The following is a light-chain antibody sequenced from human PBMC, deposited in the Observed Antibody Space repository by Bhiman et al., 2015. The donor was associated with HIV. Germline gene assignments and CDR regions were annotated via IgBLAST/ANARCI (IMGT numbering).Light chain of an antibody. J-gene: IGLJ2*01. CDR2: DVS. V-gene: IGLV2-14*03. Sequence: QSALTQPASVSGSPGQSITISCTGTSSDVGGYNYVSWYQQHPGIAPKLMIYDVSNRPSGVSNRFSGSKSGNTASLTISGLQAEDEADYYCSSYTSSSTVVFGGGTKVTVL. CDR3: SSYTSSSTVV. CDR1: SSDVGGYNY.